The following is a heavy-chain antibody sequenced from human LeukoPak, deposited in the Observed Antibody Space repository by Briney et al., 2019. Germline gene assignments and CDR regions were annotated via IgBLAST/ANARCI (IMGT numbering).Heavy chain of an antibody. Sequence: PSQTLSLTCTVSGGSISSGSYYWSWIRQPAGKGLEWIGRIYTSGSTNYNPSLKSRVTISVDTSKNQFSLKLSSVTAADTAVYYCARDRSQPGSGWYYFDYWGHGTLVTVSS. CDR3: ARDRSQPGSGWYYFDY. CDR1: GGSISSGSYY. CDR2: IYTSGST. V-gene: IGHV4-61*02. J-gene: IGHJ4*01. D-gene: IGHD6-19*01.